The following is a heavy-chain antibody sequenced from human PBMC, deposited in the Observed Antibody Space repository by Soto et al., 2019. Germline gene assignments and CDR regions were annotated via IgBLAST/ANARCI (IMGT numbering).Heavy chain of an antibody. Sequence: GGSLRLSCAASGFTFSSYGMHWVRQAPGKGLEWVAVIWYDGSNKYYADSVKGRFTISRDNSKNTLYLQMNSLRAEDTAVYYCARDAYYYGSGSYQGDEGYMDVWGKGTTVTVSS. CDR2: IWYDGSNK. D-gene: IGHD3-10*01. J-gene: IGHJ6*03. CDR3: ARDAYYYGSGSYQGDEGYMDV. V-gene: IGHV3-33*01. CDR1: GFTFSSYG.